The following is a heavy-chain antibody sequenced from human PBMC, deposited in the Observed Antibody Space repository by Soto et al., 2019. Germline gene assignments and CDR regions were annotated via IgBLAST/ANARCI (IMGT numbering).Heavy chain of an antibody. J-gene: IGHJ6*02. D-gene: IGHD6-19*01. V-gene: IGHV3-48*02. Sequence: LRLSCAASGFTFSSYSMNWVRQAPGKGLEWVSYISSSSSTIYYADSVKGRFTISRDNAKNSLYLQMNSLRDEDTAVYYCARDKPNLYSSGWDSYYGMDVWGQGTTVTVSS. CDR1: GFTFSSYS. CDR2: ISSSSSTI. CDR3: ARDKPNLYSSGWDSYYGMDV.